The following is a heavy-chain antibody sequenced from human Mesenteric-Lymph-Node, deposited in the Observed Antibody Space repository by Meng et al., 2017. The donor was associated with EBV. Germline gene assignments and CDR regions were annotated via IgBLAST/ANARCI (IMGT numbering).Heavy chain of an antibody. J-gene: IGHJ4*02. D-gene: IGHD6-19*01. CDR3: ARVGQWLPIDY. CDR1: GGSISSSNW. CDR2: IYHSGST. V-gene: IGHV4-4*02. Sequence: RLQAAAPVLVKLSRTLVLSSAVSGGSISSSNWWICVRQPPGQGLERIGAIYHSGSTNYNPSLKIRVTISVDKSKNQFSLNLSSVTAADTAVYYCARVGQWLPIDYWGQGTLVTVSS.